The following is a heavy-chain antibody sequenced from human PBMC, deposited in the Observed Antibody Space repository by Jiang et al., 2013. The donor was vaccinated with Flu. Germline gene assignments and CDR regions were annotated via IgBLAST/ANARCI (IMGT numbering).Heavy chain of an antibody. V-gene: IGHV2-70*16. CDR1: GFSLTTSGMC. CDR3: ARRIIPNWYFDF. CDR2: IDSDDDK. D-gene: IGHD2-2*01. J-gene: IGHJ2*01. Sequence: CTFSGFSLTTSGMCVTWLRQPPGKALEWLARIDSDDDKFYSPSLKSRLTISKDTSKNQVVLTMTNVDPVDSATYYCARRIIPNWYFDFWGRGTLVAVSS.